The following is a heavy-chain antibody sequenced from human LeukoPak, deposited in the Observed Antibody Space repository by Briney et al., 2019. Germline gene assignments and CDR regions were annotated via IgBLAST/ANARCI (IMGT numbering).Heavy chain of an antibody. V-gene: IGHV3-7*01. D-gene: IGHD3-10*01. J-gene: IGHJ4*02. CDR2: IKQDGSEK. Sequence: PGGSLRLSCAASGFTFSSYWMSWVRQAPGKGLEWVANIKQDGSEKYYADSVKGRFTISRDNSKNTLYLQMNSLRAEDTAVYYCAKDRSDVSYFDYWGQGTLVTVSS. CDR3: AKDRSDVSYFDY. CDR1: GFTFSSYW.